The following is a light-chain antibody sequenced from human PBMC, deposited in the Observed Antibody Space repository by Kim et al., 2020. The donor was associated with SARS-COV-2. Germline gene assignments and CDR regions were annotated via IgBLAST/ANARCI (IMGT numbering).Light chain of an antibody. CDR2: EDS. V-gene: IGLV3-1*01. Sequence: VSPGQTASITCSGDKLGDKYACWYQQKPGQSPVLVIYEDSKRPSGIPERFSGSNSGNTATLTISGTQAMDEADYYCQAWDSSTRVFGVGTKLTVL. CDR3: QAWDSSTRV. J-gene: IGLJ2*01. CDR1: KLGDKY.